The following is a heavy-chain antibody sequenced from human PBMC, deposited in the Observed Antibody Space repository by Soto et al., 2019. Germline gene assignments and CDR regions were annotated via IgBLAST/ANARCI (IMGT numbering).Heavy chain of an antibody. CDR1: GGSFSNFG. V-gene: IGHV1-2*02. D-gene: IGHD6-13*01. J-gene: IGHJ4*02. Sequence: ASVKGSCKASGGSFSNFGISWVRQAPGQGLEWMGWINPNSGGTNYAQKFQGRVTMTRDTSISTAYMELSRLRSDDTAVYYCAMSKIAAAGTADLWGQGTLVTVSS. CDR2: INPNSGGT. CDR3: AMSKIAAAGTADL.